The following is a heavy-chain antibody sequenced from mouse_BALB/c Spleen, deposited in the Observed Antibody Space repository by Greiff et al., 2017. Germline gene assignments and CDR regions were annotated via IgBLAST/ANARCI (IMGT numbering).Heavy chain of an antibody. V-gene: IGHV1-87*01. CDR1: GYTFTSYW. CDR3: ARSRTSAWFAY. CDR2: IYPGDGDT. Sequence: QVQLQQSGAELARPGASVKLSCKASGYTFTSYWMQWVKQRPGQGLEWIGAIYPGDGDTRYTQKFKGKATLTADKSSSTAYMQLSSLASEDSAVYYCARSRTSAWFAYWGQGTLVTVSA. J-gene: IGHJ3*01.